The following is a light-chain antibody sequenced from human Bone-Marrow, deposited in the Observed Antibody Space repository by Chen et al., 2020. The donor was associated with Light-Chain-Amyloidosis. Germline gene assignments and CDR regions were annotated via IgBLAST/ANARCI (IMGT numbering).Light chain of an antibody. CDR2: DDS. CDR3: QVWDRSSDRPV. J-gene: IGLJ3*02. Sequence: SCVLTQPSSVSVAPGQTPTLACGGNNIGSTSVHWYQQTQGQAPLLVVYDDSDRPSGIPERLSGSNSGNTATLTISRVEAGDEADYYCQVWDRSSDRPVFGGGTKLTVL. V-gene: IGLV3-21*02. CDR1: NIGSTS.